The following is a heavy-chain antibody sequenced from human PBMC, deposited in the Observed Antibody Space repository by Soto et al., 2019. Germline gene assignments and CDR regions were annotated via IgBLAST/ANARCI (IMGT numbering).Heavy chain of an antibody. CDR2: IYYSGST. CDR1: GGSISSSSYY. CDR3: ASHTPAISISDH. V-gene: IGHV4-39*01. D-gene: IGHD2-15*01. J-gene: IGHJ4*02. Sequence: QLQLQESGPGLVKPSETLSLTCTVSGGSISSSSYYWGWIRQPPGKGLEWIGSIYYSGSTYYNPTLTSRVTISLDASTTQFSLTLSSVSAADPAVYYCASHTPAISISDHWGQGTLVTVSS.